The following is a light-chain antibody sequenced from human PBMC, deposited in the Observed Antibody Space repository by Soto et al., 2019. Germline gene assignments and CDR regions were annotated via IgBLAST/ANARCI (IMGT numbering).Light chain of an antibody. V-gene: IGKV1-12*01. Sequence: DIQMTQSPSSVSASAGDRVTITCRASQGISNWLAWYQQKPGKAPKLLIYGASSLQSGVPSRFSGSGSGTDFSLTISSLQPADCATYYGQQTNSFPLTFGPGTKVDIE. CDR2: GAS. J-gene: IGKJ3*01. CDR1: QGISNW. CDR3: QQTNSFPLT.